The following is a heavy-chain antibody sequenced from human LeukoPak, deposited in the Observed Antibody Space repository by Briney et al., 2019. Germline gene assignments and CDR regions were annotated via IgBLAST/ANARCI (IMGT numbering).Heavy chain of an antibody. V-gene: IGHV4-61*01. J-gene: IGHJ4*02. D-gene: IGHD6-19*01. Sequence: SETLSLTCTVSGGSVSSGSYYWSWIRQPPGKGLEWIGYIYYSGSTNYNPSLKSRVTISVDTSKNQFSLKLSSVTAADTAVYYCARDFGSSGWATIDYWGREPWSPSPQ. CDR2: IYYSGST. CDR1: GGSVSSGSYY. CDR3: ARDFGSSGWATIDY.